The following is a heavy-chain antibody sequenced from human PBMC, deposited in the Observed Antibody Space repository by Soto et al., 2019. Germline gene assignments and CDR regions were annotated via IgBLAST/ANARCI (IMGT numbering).Heavy chain of an antibody. V-gene: IGHV4-39*01. D-gene: IGHD4-17*01. CDR1: GGSISSSSYY. J-gene: IGHJ3*02. Sequence: SETLSLTCTVSGGSISSSSYYWGWIRQPPGKGLEWIGSIYYSGSTYYNPSLKSRVTISVDTSKNQFSLKLSSVTAADTAVYYCASGHDYEAFDIWGQGTMVTVSS. CDR2: IYYSGST. CDR3: ASGHDYEAFDI.